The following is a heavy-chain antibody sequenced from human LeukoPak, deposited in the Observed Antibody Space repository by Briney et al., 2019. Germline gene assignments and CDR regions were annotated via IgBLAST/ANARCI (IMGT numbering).Heavy chain of an antibody. CDR3: AELGITMIGGV. Sequence: GGSLRLSCAASGFTFSNYWMHWVRQAPGKGLVWVSRINSDGINTSYADSVKGRFTISRDNAKNSLYLQMNSLRAEDTAVYYCAELGITMIGGVWGKGTTVTISS. CDR2: INSDGINT. V-gene: IGHV3-74*01. D-gene: IGHD3-10*02. CDR1: GFTFSNYW. J-gene: IGHJ6*04.